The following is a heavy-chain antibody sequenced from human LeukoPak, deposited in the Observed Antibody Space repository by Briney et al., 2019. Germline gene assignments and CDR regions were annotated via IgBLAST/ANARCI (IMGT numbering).Heavy chain of an antibody. CDR1: GYTFTSYD. J-gene: IGHJ6*02. CDR2: INPNSGGT. CDR3: ASGQSKLELPHYYYYGMDV. V-gene: IGHV1-2*02. D-gene: IGHD1-7*01. Sequence: ASVKVSCKASGYTFTSYDINWVRQATGQGLEWMGWINPNSGGTNYAQKFQGRVTMTRDTSSSTAYMELSRLRSDDTAVYYCASGQSKLELPHYYYYGMDVWGQGTTVTVSS.